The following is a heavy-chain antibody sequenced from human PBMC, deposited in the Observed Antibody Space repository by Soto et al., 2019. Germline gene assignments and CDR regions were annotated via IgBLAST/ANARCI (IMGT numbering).Heavy chain of an antibody. CDR1: GASISRGAYF. CDR3: SRVFMETAMAVDY. Sequence: VQLQESGPGLVKPSQTLSLACSDSGASISRGAYFLSWIRQLPGKGLAWIGYIHYSGSTYYNPSLMCRVVMSMGTSKNDFSLLLNCVAAAATAVFYGSRVFMETAMAVDYWGQGALGTVSS. J-gene: IGHJ4*02. D-gene: IGHD5-18*01. V-gene: IGHV4-31*03. CDR2: IHYSGST.